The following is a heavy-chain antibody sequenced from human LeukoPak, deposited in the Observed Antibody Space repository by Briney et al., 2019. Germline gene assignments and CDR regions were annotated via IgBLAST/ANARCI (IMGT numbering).Heavy chain of an antibody. CDR3: AKFAKVVD. Sequence: QPGGPLRLSCAASGLTFSSYGMHWVRQAPGKGLEWVACIRYDGSTKYYADYVKGRFTISRDNSKNTLKLKTGSLRAEHTAVYYCAKFAKVVDWGQGTLVTVSS. V-gene: IGHV3-30*02. D-gene: IGHD4-23*01. CDR2: IRYDGSTK. CDR1: GLTFSSYG. J-gene: IGHJ4*02.